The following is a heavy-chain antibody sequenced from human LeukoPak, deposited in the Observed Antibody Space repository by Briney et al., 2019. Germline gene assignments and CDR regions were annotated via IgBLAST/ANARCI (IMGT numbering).Heavy chain of an antibody. V-gene: IGHV4-59*12. J-gene: IGHJ4*02. Sequence: SETLSLTCTVSGDSISRYYWSWIRQPPGKGLEWIGYIFYSGSTNYNPSLESRVTISVDTSKNQFSLRLSSVTAADTAVYFCARGQKYRYGYTVTELGSGYFDYWGQGTLVTVSS. CDR2: IFYSGST. CDR3: ARGQKYRYGYTVTELGSGYFDY. CDR1: GDSISRYY. D-gene: IGHD5-18*01.